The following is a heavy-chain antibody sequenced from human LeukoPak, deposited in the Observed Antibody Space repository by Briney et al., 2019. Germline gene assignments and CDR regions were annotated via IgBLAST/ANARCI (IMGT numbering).Heavy chain of an antibody. CDR3: AREDCTNGVCARAGWFDP. D-gene: IGHD2-8*01. V-gene: IGHV1-46*01. J-gene: IGHJ5*02. CDR2: INPSGGST. CDR1: GYTFTSYG. Sequence: ASVKVSCKASGYTFTSYGISWVRQAPGQGLEWMGIINPSGGSTSYAQKFQGRVTMTRDTSTSAVYMELSSLRSEDTAVYYCAREDCTNGVCARAGWFDPWGQGTLVTVSS.